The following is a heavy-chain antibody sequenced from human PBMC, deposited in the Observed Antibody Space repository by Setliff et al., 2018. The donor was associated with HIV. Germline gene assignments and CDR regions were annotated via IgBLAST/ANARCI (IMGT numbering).Heavy chain of an antibody. V-gene: IGHV1-69*10. CDR2: IIPILGIA. CDR1: GGTFSSYA. D-gene: IGHD6-13*01. J-gene: IGHJ6*02. Sequence: GASVKVSCKASGGTFSSYAISWVRQAPGQGLEWMGGIIPILGIANYAQKFQGRVTITADKSTSTAYMELSSLRSEDTAVYYCARGYSAAGTLYYYGMDVWGQGTTVTVSS. CDR3: ARGYSAAGTLYYYGMDV.